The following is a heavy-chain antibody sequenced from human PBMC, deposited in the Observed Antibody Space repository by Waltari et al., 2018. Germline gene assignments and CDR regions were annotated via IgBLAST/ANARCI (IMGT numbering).Heavy chain of an antibody. CDR3: ARYTMTTAGDF. V-gene: IGHV3-74*01. J-gene: IGHJ4*02. D-gene: IGHD4-17*01. Sequence: EVQLVESGGDIVQPGGSLRLSCAASGFTFSNYWMHWVRQAPGKGLVWVSRIINDGSGADYADSGRGRFSIARDNAKNVLYLQMNSLRVEDTAVYYCARYTMTTAGDFWGQGTLVTVSS. CDR2: IINDGSGA. CDR1: GFTFSNYW.